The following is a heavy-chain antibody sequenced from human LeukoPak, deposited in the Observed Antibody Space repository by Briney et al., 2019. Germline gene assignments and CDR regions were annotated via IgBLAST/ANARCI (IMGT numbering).Heavy chain of an antibody. Sequence: SVKVSCKTSRGTFSSYAISWVRQAPGQGLEWMGGIIPIFGTANYAQKFQGRVTITTDESTSTAYMELSSLRSEDTAVYYCARHSGGSNSYYFDYWGQGTLVTVSS. CDR1: RGTFSSYA. CDR3: ARHSGGSNSYYFDY. J-gene: IGHJ4*02. CDR2: IIPIFGTA. D-gene: IGHD2-15*01. V-gene: IGHV1-69*05.